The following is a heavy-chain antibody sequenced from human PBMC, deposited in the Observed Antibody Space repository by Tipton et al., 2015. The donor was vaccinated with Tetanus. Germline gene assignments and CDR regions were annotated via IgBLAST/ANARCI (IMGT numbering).Heavy chain of an antibody. Sequence: SLRLSCAASGFTFRSYWMHWVRQVPGKGLVWISRINSDGSKTTYADSVKGRFTISRDNAKNTLHLHMDSLGADDTAVYFCVSGAPLDYWGRGSLVTVSS. CDR2: INSDGSKT. D-gene: IGHD6-25*01. CDR3: VSGAPLDY. J-gene: IGHJ4*02. CDR1: GFTFRSYW. V-gene: IGHV3-74*03.